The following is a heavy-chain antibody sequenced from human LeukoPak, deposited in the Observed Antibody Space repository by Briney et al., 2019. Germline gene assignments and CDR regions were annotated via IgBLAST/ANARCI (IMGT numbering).Heavy chain of an antibody. V-gene: IGHV3-11*06. J-gene: IGHJ4*02. D-gene: IGHD3-22*01. CDR1: GFTFSDYY. CDR2: ISSSSSYT. Sequence: PGGSLRLSCAASGFTFSDYYMSWIRQAPGKGLEWGSYISSSSSYTNYADSVKGRFTISRDNAKNSLYLQMNSLRAEDTAVYYCARVGYYYDSSGYYPHQNFDYWGQGTLVTVSS. CDR3: ARVGYYYDSSGYYPHQNFDY.